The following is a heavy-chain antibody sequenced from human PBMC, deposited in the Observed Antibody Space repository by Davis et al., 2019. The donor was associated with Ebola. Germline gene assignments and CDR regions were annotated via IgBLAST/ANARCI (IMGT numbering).Heavy chain of an antibody. CDR1: GFTFSSYA. Sequence: GESLKISCAASGFTFSSYAMHWVRQAPGKGLEWVAVISYDGSNKYYADSVKGRFTISRDNSKSTLYLQMNSLRAEDTAVYYCARDGLLWFGENWFDPWGQGTLVTVSS. D-gene: IGHD3-10*01. CDR3: ARDGLLWFGENWFDP. V-gene: IGHV3-30*04. CDR2: ISYDGSNK. J-gene: IGHJ5*02.